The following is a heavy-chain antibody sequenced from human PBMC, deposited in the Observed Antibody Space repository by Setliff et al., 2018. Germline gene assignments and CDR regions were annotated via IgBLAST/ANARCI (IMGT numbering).Heavy chain of an antibody. CDR3: ARQNWNYFYYYYGMDV. CDR2: TYYSGST. CDR1: GGSISSGGYY. Sequence: TSETLSLTCTVSGGSISSGGYYWSWIRQHPGKGLEWIGYTYYSGSTYYNPSLKSRVTISVDTSKNQFSLKLSSVTAADTAVYYCARQNWNYFYYYYGMDVWGQGTTVTVSS. D-gene: IGHD1-7*01. V-gene: IGHV4-31*03. J-gene: IGHJ6*02.